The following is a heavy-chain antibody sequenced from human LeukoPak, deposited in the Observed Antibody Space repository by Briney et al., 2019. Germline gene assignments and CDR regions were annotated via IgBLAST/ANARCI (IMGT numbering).Heavy chain of an antibody. D-gene: IGHD6-6*01. CDR1: GFTFDDYA. CDR3: AKMGYGSSSGNYFDY. J-gene: IGHJ4*02. Sequence: GGSLRLPCAASGFTFDDYAMHWVRQAPGKGLEWVSGNSWNSGSIGYADSVRGRFTISRDNAKNSLYLQMNSLRAEDTALYYCAKMGYGSSSGNYFDYWGQGTLVTVSS. CDR2: NSWNSGSI. V-gene: IGHV3-9*01.